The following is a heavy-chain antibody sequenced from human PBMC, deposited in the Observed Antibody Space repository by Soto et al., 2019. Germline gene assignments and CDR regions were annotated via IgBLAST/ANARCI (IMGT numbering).Heavy chain of an antibody. Sequence: QLQLQESGPGLVKPSETLSLTCTVSGGSISSSSYYWGWIRQPPGKGLEWIGSIYYSGSTYYNPSLKSRVTISVATSKNQFSLKLSSVTAADTAVYYCARRRHPWWNWFDPWGQGTLVTVSS. CDR2: IYYSGST. CDR3: ARRRHPWWNWFDP. J-gene: IGHJ5*02. CDR1: GGSISSSSYY. D-gene: IGHD2-8*02. V-gene: IGHV4-39*01.